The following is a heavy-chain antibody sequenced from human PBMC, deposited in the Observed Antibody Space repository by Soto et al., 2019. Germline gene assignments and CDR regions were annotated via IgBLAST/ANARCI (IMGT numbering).Heavy chain of an antibody. Sequence: EVQLVESGGGLVQPGESLRLSCAASGFTFDYYWMHWVRQAPGKGLVWVSRVHSDGTTTTYADSVKGRFTISRDNARNTVSLPMSRLRAEDTAIYSCARGDRGGFDLWGPGTVVTVSS. CDR3: ARGDRGGFDL. CDR1: GFTFDYYW. J-gene: IGHJ3*01. V-gene: IGHV3-74*01. CDR2: VHSDGTTT. D-gene: IGHD2-15*01.